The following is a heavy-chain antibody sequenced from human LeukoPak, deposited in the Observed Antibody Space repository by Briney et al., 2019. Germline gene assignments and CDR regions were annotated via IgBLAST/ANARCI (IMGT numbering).Heavy chain of an antibody. V-gene: IGHV3-72*01. Sequence: GGSLRLSCAASGFTFSDHYMDWVRQAPGKGLEWVGRTRNKANSYTTEYAASVKGRFTISRDDSKNSLYLQMNSLKTEDTAVYYCARDRPLDDSFDIWGQGTMVTVSS. CDR1: GFTFSDHY. CDR3: ARDRPLDDSFDI. CDR2: TRNKANSYTT. J-gene: IGHJ3*02. D-gene: IGHD3/OR15-3a*01.